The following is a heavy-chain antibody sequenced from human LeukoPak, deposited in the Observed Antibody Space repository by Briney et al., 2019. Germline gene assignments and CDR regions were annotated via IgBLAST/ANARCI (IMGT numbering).Heavy chain of an antibody. D-gene: IGHD6-19*01. CDR2: IYYSGST. V-gene: IGHV4-30-4*08. CDR3: VRTEVSSGSEDY. Sequence: SETPSLACTVSGGSIISSAYYWSWIRQPPGTGLEWIGYIYYSGSTYYNPSLKSRVTISLDTSKNQFSLKLSSVTAADTAVYYCVRTEVSSGSEDYWGQGTLVTVSS. CDR1: GGSIISSAYY. J-gene: IGHJ4*02.